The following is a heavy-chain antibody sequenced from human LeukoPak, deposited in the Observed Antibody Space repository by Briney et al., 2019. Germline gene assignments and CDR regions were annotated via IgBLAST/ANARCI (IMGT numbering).Heavy chain of an antibody. Sequence: ASVKVSCKVSGYTLTELSMHWVRQAPGKGLEWMGGFDPEDGETIYAQKFRGRVTMTEDTSTDTAYMELSSLRSEDTAVHYCATDSLVGQWLDAFDIWGQGTMVTVSS. CDR3: ATDSLVGQWLDAFDI. D-gene: IGHD6-19*01. J-gene: IGHJ3*02. CDR1: GYTLTELS. CDR2: FDPEDGET. V-gene: IGHV1-24*01.